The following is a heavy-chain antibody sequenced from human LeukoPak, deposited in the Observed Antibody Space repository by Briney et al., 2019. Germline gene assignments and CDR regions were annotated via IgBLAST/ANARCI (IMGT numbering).Heavy chain of an antibody. D-gene: IGHD6-13*01. CDR2: INPNSCGT. Sequence: ASVKVSCKAAGYTFTGYYMHWVRQAPGQGLEWMGWINPNSCGTNYAQKFQGGVTMTRGTYISKAYMELRRLRSDDTAVYYCARAVSKKGAPYSSSWYNWFDPWGQGTLVTVSS. J-gene: IGHJ5*02. CDR1: GYTFTGYY. CDR3: ARAVSKKGAPYSSSWYNWFDP. V-gene: IGHV1-2*02.